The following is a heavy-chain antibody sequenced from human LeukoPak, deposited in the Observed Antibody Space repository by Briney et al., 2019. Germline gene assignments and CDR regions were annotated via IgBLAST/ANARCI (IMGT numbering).Heavy chain of an antibody. J-gene: IGHJ6*03. CDR1: GGSISSSSYY. Sequence: PSETLSLTCTVSGGSISSSSYYWGWIRQPPGKGLEWIGSIYYSGSTYYNPSLKSRVTISVDTSKNQFSLKLSSVTAADTAVYYCARQGGGDYDYGERYYYYYMDVWGKGTTVTVSS. D-gene: IGHD3-3*01. CDR3: ARQGGGDYDYGERYYYYYMDV. CDR2: IYYSGST. V-gene: IGHV4-39*07.